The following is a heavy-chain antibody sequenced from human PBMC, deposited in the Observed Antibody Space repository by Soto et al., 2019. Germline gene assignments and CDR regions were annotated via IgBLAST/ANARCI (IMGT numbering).Heavy chain of an antibody. CDR3: AREREEQLVLPSIDY. Sequence: QVQLVESGGGVVQPGRSLRLSCAASGFTFSSYGMHWVRQAPGKGLEWVAVIWYDGSNKYYADSVKGRFTISRDNSKNTLYLQMNSLRAEDTAVYYCAREREEQLVLPSIDYWGQGTLVTVSS. CDR2: IWYDGSNK. CDR1: GFTFSSYG. J-gene: IGHJ4*02. D-gene: IGHD6-6*01. V-gene: IGHV3-33*01.